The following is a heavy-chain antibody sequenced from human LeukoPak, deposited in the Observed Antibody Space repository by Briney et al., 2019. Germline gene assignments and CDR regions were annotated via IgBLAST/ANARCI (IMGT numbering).Heavy chain of an antibody. CDR3: ARGDKFSGDY. CDR1: GFTFSSYS. D-gene: IGHD3-16*01. J-gene: IGHJ4*02. Sequence: GGSLRLSCAASGFTFSSYSMNWVRQAPGKGLEWVSSIGSSSSYIYYADSVKGRFTISRDNAKNSLYLQMNSLRAEGTAVYYCARGDKFSGDYWGQGTLVTVSS. CDR2: IGSSSSYI. V-gene: IGHV3-21*01.